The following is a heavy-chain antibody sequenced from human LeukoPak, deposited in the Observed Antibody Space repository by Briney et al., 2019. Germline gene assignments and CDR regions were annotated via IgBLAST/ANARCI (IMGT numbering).Heavy chain of an antibody. D-gene: IGHD3-22*01. CDR3: ARDRSGYYSLGPNYYYYYMDV. Sequence: GGSLRLSCAASGFTFSSYCMNWVRQAPGKGLEWVSSISSSSSYIYYADSVKGRFTISRDNARNSLYLQMNSLRAEDTAVYYCARDRSGYYSLGPNYYYYYMDVRGKGTTVTVSS. V-gene: IGHV3-21*01. J-gene: IGHJ6*03. CDR1: GFTFSSYC. CDR2: ISSSSSYI.